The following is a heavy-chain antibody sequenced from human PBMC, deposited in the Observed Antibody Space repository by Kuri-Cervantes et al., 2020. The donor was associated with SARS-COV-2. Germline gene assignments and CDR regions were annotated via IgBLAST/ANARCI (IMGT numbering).Heavy chain of an antibody. D-gene: IGHD6-13*01. V-gene: IGHV4-30-2*01. CDR1: GGSISSGGYS. Sequence: SETLSLTCAVSGGSISSGGYSWSWIRQPPGEGLEWIGYIYHSGSTYYNPSLKSRVTISVDRSKNQFSLKLSSVTAADTAVYYCARGAEGSPFDYWGQGTLVTVSS. CDR2: IYHSGST. J-gene: IGHJ4*02. CDR3: ARGAEGSPFDY.